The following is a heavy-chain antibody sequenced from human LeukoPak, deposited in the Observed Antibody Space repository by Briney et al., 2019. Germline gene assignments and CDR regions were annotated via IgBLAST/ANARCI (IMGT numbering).Heavy chain of an antibody. CDR3: ARVGDYGLYFQH. J-gene: IGHJ1*01. D-gene: IGHD4-17*01. V-gene: IGHV4-39*07. CDR2: IYYSGST. Sequence: SETLSLTCTISGGSISSSSYYWGWIRQPPGKGLEWIGSIYYSGSTYYNPSLKSRVTISVDTSKNQFSLKLSSVTAADTAVYYCARVGDYGLYFQHWGQGTLVTVSS. CDR1: GGSISSSSYY.